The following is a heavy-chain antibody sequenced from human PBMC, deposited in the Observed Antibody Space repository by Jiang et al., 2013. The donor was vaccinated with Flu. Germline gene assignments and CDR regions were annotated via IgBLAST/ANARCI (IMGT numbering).Heavy chain of an antibody. Sequence: SGAEVKKPGASVKVSCKASGYTFTSYGISWVRQAPGQGLEWMGWISAYNGNTNYAQKLQGRVTMTTDTSTSTAYMELRSLRSDDTAVYYCARAPYYYGSGSYDPNLDVWGQGTTVTVSS. CDR3: ARAPYYYGSGSYDPNLDV. V-gene: IGHV1-18*01. J-gene: IGHJ6*02. D-gene: IGHD3-10*01. CDR2: ISAYNGNT. CDR1: GYTFTSYG.